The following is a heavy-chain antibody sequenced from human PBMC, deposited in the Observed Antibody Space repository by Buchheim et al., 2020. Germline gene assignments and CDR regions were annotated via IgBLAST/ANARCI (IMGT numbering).Heavy chain of an antibody. V-gene: IGHV3-23*01. CDR3: AKSIVVPAAYNGVFDH. CDR2: TSGSDGAT. CDR1: GFSFSTYP. D-gene: IGHD2-2*01. Sequence: EVQLLESGGGLVQPGGSLRLSCAASGFSFSTYPMAWVRQAPGKGLEWVSATSGSDGATYYADSVKGRFTISRDNYKNTLSLQMNSLRAEDTAVYYCAKSIVVPAAYNGVFDHWGQGAL. J-gene: IGHJ4*02.